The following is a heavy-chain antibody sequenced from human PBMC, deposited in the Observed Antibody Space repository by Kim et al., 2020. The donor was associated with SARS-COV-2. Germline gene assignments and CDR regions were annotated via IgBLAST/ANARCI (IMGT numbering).Heavy chain of an antibody. CDR2: ISDSGRNT. CDR3: DASDY. Sequence: GGSLRLSCAASGFTFGIYAMSWARQAPGKGLEWVSTISDSGRNTHYADSVKGRFTNSRDNSMNTLYLQMNSLRAEDTAVYYCDASDYWGQGTLVTVSS. J-gene: IGHJ4*02. V-gene: IGHV3-23*01. CDR1: GFTFGIYA.